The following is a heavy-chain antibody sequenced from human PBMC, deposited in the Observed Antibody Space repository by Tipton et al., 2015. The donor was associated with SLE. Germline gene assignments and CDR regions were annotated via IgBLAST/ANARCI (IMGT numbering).Heavy chain of an antibody. CDR1: GFTFSSYW. V-gene: IGHV3-7*03. J-gene: IGHJ6*02. CDR3: ARGGGEVPYYGMDV. CDR2: IKQDGSEK. Sequence: GSLRLSCAASGFTFSSYWMSWVRQAPGKGLEWVANIKQDGSEKYYVDSVKGRFTISRDNAKNSLYLQMNSLRAEDTAVYYCARGGGEVPYYGMDVWGQGTTVTVSS. D-gene: IGHD4-17*01.